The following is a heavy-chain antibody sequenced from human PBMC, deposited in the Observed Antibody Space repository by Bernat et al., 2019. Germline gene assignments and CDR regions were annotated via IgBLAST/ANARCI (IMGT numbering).Heavy chain of an antibody. CDR3: ARRRGGSSSADD. CDR2: MFFSGIT. V-gene: IGHV4-39*01. Sequence: QVRLQESGPGLVRPSETLSLTCTVSGGSIISSDYFWDWIRQPPGTGLERIGSMFFSGITYYNPSLKSRVTISVDTSKNQFSLTLSSVTAADTAVYYCARRRGGSSSADDWGHGTLVTVSS. CDR1: GGSIISSDYF. D-gene: IGHD6-6*01. J-gene: IGHJ4*01.